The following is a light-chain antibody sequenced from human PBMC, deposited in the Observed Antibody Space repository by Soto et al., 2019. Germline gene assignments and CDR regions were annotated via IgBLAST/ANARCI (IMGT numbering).Light chain of an antibody. CDR2: DVS. CDR1: QNISNY. CDR3: QQSNYWRRT. Sequence: IVLTQSPSTLSVSPGIRATISCRASQNISNYLVWYQQKPGQAPRLLIYDVSNMATGIPARFSGSGSGTDFTLIIGILPHDFVAVYCYQQSNYWRRTFGGGTKVDNK. J-gene: IGKJ4*02. V-gene: IGKV3-11*01.